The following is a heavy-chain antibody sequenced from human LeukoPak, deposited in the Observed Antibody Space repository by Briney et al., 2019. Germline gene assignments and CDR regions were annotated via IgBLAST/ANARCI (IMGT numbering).Heavy chain of an antibody. Sequence: SETLSLTCTVSGGSISSYYWSWIRQPPGKGLEWIGYIYYSGSTNYNPSLKSRVTISVDTSKNQFSLKLSSVTAADTAVYYCARGVYYYDSSLGFWGQGTLVTVSS. J-gene: IGHJ4*02. CDR1: GGSISSYY. CDR2: IYYSGST. V-gene: IGHV4-59*01. D-gene: IGHD3-22*01. CDR3: ARGVYYYDSSLGF.